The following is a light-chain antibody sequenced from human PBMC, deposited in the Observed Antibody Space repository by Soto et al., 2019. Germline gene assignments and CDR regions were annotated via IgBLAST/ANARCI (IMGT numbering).Light chain of an antibody. CDR2: SNS. CDR1: TSNIGITT. J-gene: IGLJ1*01. Sequence: QSVLTQPPSASGTPGQRVTISCSGGTSNIGITTVNWYHQLPGTAPKLLIYSNSQRPSAVPVRFCGSKSGTSPSLAISGLQSEDEAEYYCQSYGSSLQYVFGTGTKVTVL. CDR3: QSYGSSLQYV. V-gene: IGLV1-44*01.